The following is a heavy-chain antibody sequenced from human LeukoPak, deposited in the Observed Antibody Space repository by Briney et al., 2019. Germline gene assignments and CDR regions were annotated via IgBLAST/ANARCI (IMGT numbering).Heavy chain of an antibody. CDR1: GGSISSGSYY. CDR3: ARDQASYYYYYMDV. J-gene: IGHJ6*03. Sequence: QPSETLSLTCSVSGGSISSGSYYWSWVRQPPGKGLEWVANIKQDGSEKYYVDSVKGRFTISRDNAKNSLYLQMNSLRAEDTAVYYCARDQASYYYYYMDVWGKGTTVTVSS. V-gene: IGHV3-7*01. CDR2: IKQDGSEK.